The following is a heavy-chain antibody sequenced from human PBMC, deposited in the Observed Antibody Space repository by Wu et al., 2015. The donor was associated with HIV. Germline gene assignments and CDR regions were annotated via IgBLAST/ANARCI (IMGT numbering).Heavy chain of an antibody. D-gene: IGHD2-2*01. J-gene: IGHJ6*03. Sequence: QVQLVQSGAEVKKPGASVKVSCKASGYTFTSYDINWVRQATGQGLEWMGWMNPNSGNTGYAQKFQGRVTITRNTSISTAYMELSSLRSEDTAVYYCARGQRYCSSTSCYLPYYYYYYMDVWAKGPRSPSP. V-gene: IGHV1-8*03. CDR2: MNPNSGNT. CDR3: ARGQRYCSSTSCYLPYYYYYYMDV. CDR1: GYTFTSYD.